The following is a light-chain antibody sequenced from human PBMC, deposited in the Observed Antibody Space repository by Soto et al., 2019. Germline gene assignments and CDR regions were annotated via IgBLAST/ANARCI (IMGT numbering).Light chain of an antibody. CDR2: GAC. Sequence: EIVLTQSPGTLSLSPGETATLSCRASQSVSSSYLAWYQQKPGQAPWLLIYGACSRATGIPDRFSGSGSGTDFTLTFSRLEPEDFAVYYCQQYGSSRYTFGQGTKLESK. CDR3: QQYGSSRYT. V-gene: IGKV3-20*01. CDR1: QSVSSSY. J-gene: IGKJ2*01.